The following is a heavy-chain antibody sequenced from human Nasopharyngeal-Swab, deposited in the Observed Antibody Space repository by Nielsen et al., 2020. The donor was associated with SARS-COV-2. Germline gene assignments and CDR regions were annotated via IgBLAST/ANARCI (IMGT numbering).Heavy chain of an antibody. D-gene: IGHD3-10*01. Sequence: GESLKISCTASGFTFGDYAMSWVRQAPGKGLEWVGFIRSKAYGGITEYAASVKGRFTISRDDSKSIAYLQMNSLKTEDTAVYYCTRTDYGSGSELDYWGQGTLVTVSS. CDR1: GFTFGDYA. J-gene: IGHJ4*02. V-gene: IGHV3-49*04. CDR3: TRTDYGSGSELDY. CDR2: IRSKAYGGIT.